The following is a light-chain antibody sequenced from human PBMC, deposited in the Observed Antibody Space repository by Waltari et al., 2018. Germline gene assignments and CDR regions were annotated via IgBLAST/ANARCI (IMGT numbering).Light chain of an antibody. J-gene: IGKJ2*01. CDR3: QQYKSYPYT. CDR2: KAS. CDR1: QSSSSW. Sequence: DIQMTQSPSTLSASVGDSVPITCRASQSSSSWLAWYQQQPGKAPKLLIYKASSLESGVPSRFSGSGSGTEFSLTISSLQPDDFATYYCQQYKSYPYTFGQGTKVEIK. V-gene: IGKV1-5*03.